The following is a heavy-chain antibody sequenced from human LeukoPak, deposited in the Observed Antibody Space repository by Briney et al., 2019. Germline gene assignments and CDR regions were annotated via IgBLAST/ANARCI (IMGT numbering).Heavy chain of an antibody. J-gene: IGHJ4*02. CDR2: INPSGGST. CDR3: VRDAVLGGSDY. CDR1: GYTFTSYY. V-gene: IGHV1-46*01. D-gene: IGHD3-16*01. Sequence: ASVKVSCKASGYTFTSYYMHWVRHAPGQGLEWMGIINPSGGSTSYAQKFQGRVTMTRDMSTSTVYMELSSLRSEDTAVYYCVRDAVLGGSDYWGQGTLVTVSS.